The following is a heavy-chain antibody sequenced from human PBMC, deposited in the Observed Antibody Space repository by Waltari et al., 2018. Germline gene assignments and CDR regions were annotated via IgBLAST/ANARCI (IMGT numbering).Heavy chain of an antibody. CDR2: IYHSGST. V-gene: IGHV4-30-2*01. Sequence: QLQLQEYGSGLVKPSQTLSLTCAVSGGYISSGGYSWCWSRKPPGKGLEWIGYIYHSGSTYYNPSLKSRVTISVDRSKNQFSLKLSSVTAADTAVYYCASYYDSSGYLGAYFDYWGQGTLVTVSS. CDR1: GGYISSGGYS. D-gene: IGHD3-22*01. CDR3: ASYYDSSGYLGAYFDY. J-gene: IGHJ4*02.